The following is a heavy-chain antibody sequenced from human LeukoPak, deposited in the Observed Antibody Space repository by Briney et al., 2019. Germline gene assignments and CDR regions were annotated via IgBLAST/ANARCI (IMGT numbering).Heavy chain of an antibody. CDR1: GFTFSSYS. CDR3: ARDLVVVAASGMDV. V-gene: IGHV3-48*02. J-gene: IGHJ6*02. D-gene: IGHD2-15*01. CDR2: ISSSSSTI. Sequence: GESLKISCAASGFTFSSYSMNWVRRAPGKGLEWVSYISSSSSTIYYADSVKGRFTISRDNAKNSLYLQMNSLRDEDTAVYYCARDLVVVAASGMDVWGQGTTVTVSS.